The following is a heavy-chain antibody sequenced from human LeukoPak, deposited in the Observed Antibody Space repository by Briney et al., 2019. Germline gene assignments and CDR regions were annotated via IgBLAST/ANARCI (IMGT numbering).Heavy chain of an antibody. J-gene: IGHJ5*02. CDR1: GITLSNYG. CDR2: ISGSGGGT. V-gene: IGHV3-23*01. CDR3: VRSSPHSGFKTS. D-gene: IGHD6-19*01. Sequence: GSLRLSCAVSGITLSNYGMSWVRQAPGKGLEWVAGISGSGGGTKYADSVKGRFTISRDNSKNTLFLQMNSLRAEDTAVYYCVRSSPHSGFKTSWGQGTLVTVSS.